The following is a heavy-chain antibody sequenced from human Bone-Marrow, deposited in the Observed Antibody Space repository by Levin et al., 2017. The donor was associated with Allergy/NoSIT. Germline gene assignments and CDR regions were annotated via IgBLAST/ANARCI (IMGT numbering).Heavy chain of an antibody. V-gene: IGHV4-61*02. CDR2: IYARGST. CDR1: GDSISSGSYH. Sequence: SETLSLTCTVSGDSISSGSYHWSWIRQPAGKGLEWIGRIYARGSTNYNPSLKSRVTISVDTSKNQFSLRMRSVTAADTAVYYCARGGDVGVDIYYFDYWGQGTLVTVSS. CDR3: ARGGDVGVDIYYFDY. J-gene: IGHJ4*02. D-gene: IGHD3-9*01.